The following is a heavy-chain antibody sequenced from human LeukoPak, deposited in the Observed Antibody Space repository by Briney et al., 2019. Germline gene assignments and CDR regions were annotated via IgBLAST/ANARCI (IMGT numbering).Heavy chain of an antibody. Sequence: GGSLRLSCAASGFTFSSYAMSWVRQAPGKGLEWVSAITGSGGGTYYADSVKGRFTISRDNAKNSLYLQMNSLRAEDTAVYYCARDADWRIAAAGTFDYWGQGTLVTVSS. D-gene: IGHD6-13*01. CDR3: ARDADWRIAAAGTFDY. V-gene: IGHV3-23*01. CDR1: GFTFSSYA. CDR2: ITGSGGGT. J-gene: IGHJ4*02.